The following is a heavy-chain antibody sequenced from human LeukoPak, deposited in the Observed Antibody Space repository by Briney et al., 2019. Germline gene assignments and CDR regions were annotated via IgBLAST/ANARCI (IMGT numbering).Heavy chain of an antibody. J-gene: IGHJ4*02. CDR3: AKVEHYYDSSGYSD. CDR2: ISYDGSNK. D-gene: IGHD3-22*01. V-gene: IGHV3-30*18. Sequence: GRSLRLSCAASGFTFSSYGMHWVRQAPGKGLEWVAVISYDGSNKYYADSVKGRFTISRDNSKNTLYLQMNSLRAEDTAVYYCAKVEHYYDSSGYSDWGQGTLVTVSS. CDR1: GFTFSSYG.